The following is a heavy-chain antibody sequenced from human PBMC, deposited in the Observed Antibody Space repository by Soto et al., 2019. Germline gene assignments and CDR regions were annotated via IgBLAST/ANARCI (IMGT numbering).Heavy chain of an antibody. D-gene: IGHD5-12*01. CDR2: IFHSGST. CDR1: GGSISSDAYY. CDR3: AREAGSADTATPHFFDF. Sequence: LSLTCTVTGGSISSDAYYWSWVRQHPGKGLEWIGYIFHSGSTYYNPSLQSRVTISIDTSKKQFSLRVDSVTAADTAVYYCAREAGSADTATPHFFDFWGPGTLVTVSS. J-gene: IGHJ4*02. V-gene: IGHV4-31*03.